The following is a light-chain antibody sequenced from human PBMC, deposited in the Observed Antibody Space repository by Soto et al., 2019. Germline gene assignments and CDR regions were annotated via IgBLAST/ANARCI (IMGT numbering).Light chain of an antibody. CDR3: QQYVSSPFT. J-gene: IGKJ3*01. Sequence: EIVLTQSPGTLSLSPGERATLSCRASQSVSSNYLAWYQQKPGQAPRLLIYGASSRATGIPDRSSGSGSGADFTLTISRLEPEDFAVYYCQQYVSSPFTFGPGTKVDIK. CDR1: QSVSSNY. CDR2: GAS. V-gene: IGKV3-20*01.